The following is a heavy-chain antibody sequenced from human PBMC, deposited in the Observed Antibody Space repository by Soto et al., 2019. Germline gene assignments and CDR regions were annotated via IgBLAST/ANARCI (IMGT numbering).Heavy chain of an antibody. J-gene: IGHJ5*02. D-gene: IGHD2-2*01. CDR1: GYTFTSYA. CDR2: INAGNGNT. CDR3: ARAGIGRYCSSTSCPNWFDP. V-gene: IGHV1-3*01. Sequence: ASVKVSCKASGYTFTSYAMHWVRQAPGQRLEWMGWINAGNGNTKYSQKFQGRVTITRDTSASTAYMELSSLRSEDTAVYYCARAGIGRYCSSTSCPNWFDPWGQGTLVTVSS.